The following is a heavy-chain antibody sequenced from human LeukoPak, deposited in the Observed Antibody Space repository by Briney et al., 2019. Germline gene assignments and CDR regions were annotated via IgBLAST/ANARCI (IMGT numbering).Heavy chain of an antibody. D-gene: IGHD2-15*01. J-gene: IGHJ4*02. CDR2: ISGSGGST. Sequence: GGTLRLSCAASGFTFSSYGMSWVRQAPGKGLEWVSAISGSGGSTYYADSMKGRFTISRDNSKNTLYLQMNSLRAEDTAVYYCAKDIGYCSGGSCYYFDYWGQGTLVTVSS. V-gene: IGHV3-23*01. CDR1: GFTFSSYG. CDR3: AKDIGYCSGGSCYYFDY.